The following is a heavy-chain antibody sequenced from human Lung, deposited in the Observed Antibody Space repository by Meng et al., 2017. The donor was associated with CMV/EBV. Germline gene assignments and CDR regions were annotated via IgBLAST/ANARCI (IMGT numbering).Heavy chain of an antibody. CDR3: ARVRWQQLAYDAFDI. CDR1: GYTFSGFF. CDR2: INPSNGGT. Sequence: ASVXVSCKASGYTFSGFFMHWVRQAPGQGLEWMGWINPSNGGTKYVQKFQGRVTMTRDTSINTAYMELSRLTSDDTAVYYCARVRWQQLAYDAFDIWGQRTMVTFSS. J-gene: IGHJ3*02. D-gene: IGHD5-24*01. V-gene: IGHV1-2*02.